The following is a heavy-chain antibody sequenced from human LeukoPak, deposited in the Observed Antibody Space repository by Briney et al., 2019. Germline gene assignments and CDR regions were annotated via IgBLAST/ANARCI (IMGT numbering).Heavy chain of an antibody. CDR1: GFTFSSYA. Sequence: GRSVRLSCAASGFTFSSYAMHWVRQAPGKGLEWVAVISYDGSNKYYADSVKGRFTISRDNSKNTLYLQMNSLRAEDTAVYYCARATLGVTLFDYWGQGTLVTVSS. J-gene: IGHJ4*02. CDR3: ARATLGVTLFDY. CDR2: ISYDGSNK. V-gene: IGHV3-30-3*01. D-gene: IGHD3-16*01.